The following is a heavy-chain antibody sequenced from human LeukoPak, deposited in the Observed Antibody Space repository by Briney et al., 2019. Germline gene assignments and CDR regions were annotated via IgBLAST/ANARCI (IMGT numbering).Heavy chain of an antibody. V-gene: IGHV3-74*01. CDR2: INSDGINT. Sequence: GGSLRLSCAASGFTFSNYWMHWVRQAPGKGLVWVSRINSDGINTSYADSVKGRFAISRDNAKNTLYLQMSSLRDEDTALYFCARAGSYRFDYWGQGTLVTVSS. CDR1: GFTFSNYW. CDR3: ARAGSYRFDY. J-gene: IGHJ4*02. D-gene: IGHD3-16*02.